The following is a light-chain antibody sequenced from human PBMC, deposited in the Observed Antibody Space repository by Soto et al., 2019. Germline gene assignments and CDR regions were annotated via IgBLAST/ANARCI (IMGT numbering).Light chain of an antibody. J-gene: IGKJ1*01. Sequence: DIQMTQSPSSLSATVRDRVSITCRVSQSIVTYLNWYLQKPGKAPKLLIYAASNLQSGVPSRFSGSGSGTDFTLTISSLQPEDFATYFCQQSYSTPPWTFGQGTKVDIK. CDR1: QSIVTY. V-gene: IGKV1-39*01. CDR2: AAS. CDR3: QQSYSTPPWT.